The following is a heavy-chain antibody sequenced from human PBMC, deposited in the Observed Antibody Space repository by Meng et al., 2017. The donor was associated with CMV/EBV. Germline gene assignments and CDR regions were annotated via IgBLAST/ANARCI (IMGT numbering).Heavy chain of an antibody. D-gene: IGHD3-9*01. CDR3: VKGTGYDILTGYFDY. CDR2: ISWNGGTI. CDR1: GFTFDDYA. Sequence: SLKISCAASGFTFDDYALHWVRQPPGKGLEWVSGISWNGGTIDYVDSVRGRFTISRDNARNSVYLLMDSLRLEDTAKYFSVKGTGYDILTGYFDYWGRGVLVTVSS. V-gene: IGHV3-9*01. J-gene: IGHJ4*02.